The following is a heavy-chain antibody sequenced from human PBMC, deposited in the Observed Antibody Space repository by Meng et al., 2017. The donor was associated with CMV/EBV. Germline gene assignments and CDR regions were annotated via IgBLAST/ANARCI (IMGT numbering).Heavy chain of an antibody. J-gene: IGHJ6*02. Sequence: GSLRLSCAVYGGSFSGYYWSWIRQPPGKGLEWIGEINHSGSTNYNPSLKSRVTISVDTSKNQFSLKLSSVTAADTAVYYCARAGGRLWFGELSRGMDVWGQGTTVTVSS. CDR2: INHSGST. V-gene: IGHV4-34*01. D-gene: IGHD3-10*01. CDR1: GGSFSGYY. CDR3: ARAGGRLWFGELSRGMDV.